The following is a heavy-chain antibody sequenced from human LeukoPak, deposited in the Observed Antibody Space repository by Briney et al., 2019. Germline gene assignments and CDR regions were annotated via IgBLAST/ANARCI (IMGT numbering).Heavy chain of an antibody. D-gene: IGHD6-19*01. CDR1: GYTFTSYG. Sequence: ASVKVSCKASGYTFTSYGISWVRQAPGQGLEWMGWISAYNGNTNYAQKFQGRVTITTDESTSTAYMGLSSLRSEDTAVYYCARPYSSGSMSFAFDTWGQGTMVTVSS. CDR2: ISAYNGNT. V-gene: IGHV1-18*01. J-gene: IGHJ3*02. CDR3: ARPYSSGSMSFAFDT.